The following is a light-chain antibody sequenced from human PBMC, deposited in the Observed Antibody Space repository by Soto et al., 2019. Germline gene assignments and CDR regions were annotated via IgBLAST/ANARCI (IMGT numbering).Light chain of an antibody. CDR2: DES. Sequence: EIVLTQSPATLSLSPGERATLSCRASQGVSSYLAWYQQKPGQAPRLLIYDESNRATGIPARFSGSESGMCFPLFSSSLGHEEFAVYFCQQRSNWPRTFGQGNKVEIK. CDR1: QGVSSY. V-gene: IGKV3-11*01. J-gene: IGKJ1*01. CDR3: QQRSNWPRT.